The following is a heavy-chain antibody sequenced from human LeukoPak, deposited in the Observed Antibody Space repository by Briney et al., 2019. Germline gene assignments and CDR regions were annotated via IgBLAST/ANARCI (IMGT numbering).Heavy chain of an antibody. Sequence: SGGSLRLSCAASGFTFSSYWMHWVRQAPGKGLVWVSHIKSDGSSTFYADSVKGRFTISRDNAKNSLYLQMNSLRAEDTAVYYCARFSQQLAYFDYWGQGTLVTVSS. D-gene: IGHD6-13*01. CDR2: IKSDGSST. CDR1: GFTFSSYW. CDR3: ARFSQQLAYFDY. J-gene: IGHJ4*02. V-gene: IGHV3-74*01.